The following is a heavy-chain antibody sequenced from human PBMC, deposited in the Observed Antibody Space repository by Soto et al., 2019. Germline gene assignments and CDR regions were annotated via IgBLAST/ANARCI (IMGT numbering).Heavy chain of an antibody. V-gene: IGHV3-9*01. CDR2: ISWNSGGI. Sequence: PGGSLRLSCAASGFTFDDYAMHWVRQAPGKGLEWVSGISWNSGGIGYADSVKGRFTISSDNAKNSLYLQMNSLRAEDTALYYCAKNLAARHAVDIWGQGTMVTVSS. CDR1: GFTFDDYA. J-gene: IGHJ3*02. CDR3: AKNLAARHAVDI. D-gene: IGHD6-6*01.